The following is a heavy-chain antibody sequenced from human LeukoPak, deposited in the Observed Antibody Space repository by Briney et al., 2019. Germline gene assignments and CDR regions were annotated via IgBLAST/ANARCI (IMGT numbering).Heavy chain of an antibody. CDR2: ISSSSSTI. Sequence: PGGSLRLSCAASGFTFSSYSMNWVRQAPGKGLEWVSYISSSSSTIYYADSVKGRFTISRDNAKNSLYLQMNSLRAEDTAVYYCARATVTYYYYYYMDVWGKGTTVTVSS. D-gene: IGHD3-16*01. CDR1: GFTFSSYS. J-gene: IGHJ6*03. V-gene: IGHV3-48*04. CDR3: ARATVTYYYYYYMDV.